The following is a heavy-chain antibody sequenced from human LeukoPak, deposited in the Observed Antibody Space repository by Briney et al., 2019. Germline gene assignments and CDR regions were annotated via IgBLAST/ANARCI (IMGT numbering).Heavy chain of an antibody. CDR2: ISSSGSTK. Sequence: PGGSLRLSCAASGFTFSSYEMNWVRQAPGKGLEWVSYISSSGSTKYYVVSVKGRFTISRGNAKNSLYLQMNSLRAEDTAVYYCARGGFSYGSRVDYWGQGTLVTVSS. CDR1: GFTFSSYE. J-gene: IGHJ4*02. CDR3: ARGGFSYGSRVDY. V-gene: IGHV3-48*03. D-gene: IGHD5-18*01.